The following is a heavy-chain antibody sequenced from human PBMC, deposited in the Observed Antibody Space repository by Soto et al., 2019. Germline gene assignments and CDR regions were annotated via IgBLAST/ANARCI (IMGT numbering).Heavy chain of an antibody. CDR2: IIPILGIA. CDR3: AREVHCSGGSCYSLYYMDV. Sequence: SVKVSCKASGGTFSSYTISWVRQAPGQGLEWMGRIIPILGIANYAQKFQGRVTITADKSTSTAYMELSSLRSEDTAVYYCAREVHCSGGSCYSLYYMDVWGKGTTVTVSS. V-gene: IGHV1-69*04. D-gene: IGHD2-15*01. CDR1: GGTFSSYT. J-gene: IGHJ6*03.